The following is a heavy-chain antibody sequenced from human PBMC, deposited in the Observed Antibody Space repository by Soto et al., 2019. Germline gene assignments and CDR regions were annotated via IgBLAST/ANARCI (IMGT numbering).Heavy chain of an antibody. J-gene: IGHJ6*02. CDR2: VSGSGSTT. V-gene: IGHV3-23*01. D-gene: IGHD5-18*01. Sequence: EVQLLESGGGLVQPGGSLRLSCAASGFTFSSYAMSWVRQAPGKGLEWVSAVSGSGSTTYYADSVKGRFTISRDNSKNTLYLQVNSLRAEDMAVYYCAKIPQQLWNHYYGTAVCGQGPTVTVSS. CDR3: AKIPQQLWNHYYGTAV. CDR1: GFTFSSYA.